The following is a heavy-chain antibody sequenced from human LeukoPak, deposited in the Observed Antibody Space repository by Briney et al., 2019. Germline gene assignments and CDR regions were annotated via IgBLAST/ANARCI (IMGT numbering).Heavy chain of an antibody. V-gene: IGHV3-23*01. J-gene: IGHJ4*02. D-gene: IGHD3-16*01. CDR2: TSGSGGST. CDR1: GFTFSSYA. Sequence: PGGSLRLSCAASGFTFSSYAMSWVRQAPGKGLEWVSATSGSGGSTYYADSVKSRFTISRDNSKNTLYLQMNSLRADDTAVYYCAKDPNIMIPLGYWGQGTLVTVSS. CDR3: AKDPNIMIPLGY.